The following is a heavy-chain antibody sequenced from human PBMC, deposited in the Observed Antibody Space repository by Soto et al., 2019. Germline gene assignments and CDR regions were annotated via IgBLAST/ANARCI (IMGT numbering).Heavy chain of an antibody. D-gene: IGHD2-2*01. CDR3: TTDLQAYCDGTTCYAGNYYYDDMDV. Sequence: PGGSLRLSCAASGFSFRNAWMSLVRQSPGKGLEWVGHIKSQGDGGTRDYAAPVKGRFTISRDDSKNTLFLQMNSLKNEDTAVYFCTTDLQAYCDGTTCYAGNYYYDDMDVWGQGTRVTISS. CDR2: IKSQGDGGTR. V-gene: IGHV3-15*01. CDR1: GFSFRNAW. J-gene: IGHJ6*02.